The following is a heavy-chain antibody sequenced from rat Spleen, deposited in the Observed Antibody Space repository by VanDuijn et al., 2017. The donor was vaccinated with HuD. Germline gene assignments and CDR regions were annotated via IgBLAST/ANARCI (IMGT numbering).Heavy chain of an antibody. V-gene: IGHV4-2*01. D-gene: IGHD1-9*01. CDR3: VKTHTMGSRFAY. J-gene: IGHJ3*01. Sequence: EVKLVESGGGLVQPGRSLKLSCAASGFNFNDYWMGWVRQAPGKGLEWIGEINGDSRIMKYTPSLKDKFIISRDNAQNTLYLQMNSLRSEDTATYYCVKTHTMGSRFAYWGQGTLVTVSS. CDR1: GFNFNDYW. CDR2: INGDSRIM.